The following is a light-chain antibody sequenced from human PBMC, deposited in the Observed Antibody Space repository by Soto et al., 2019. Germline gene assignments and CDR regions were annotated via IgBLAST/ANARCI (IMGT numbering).Light chain of an antibody. V-gene: IGKV1-39*01. Sequence: DIQMTQSPSPLSASVGDRVTITCRASQTISTYLNWYQQKPGKAPKLLIYGASSLQSGVPSRFSGSGSGTDFTLTISSLQPEDFGTYYCQQSFRNPRTFGQGTKVDIK. CDR1: QTISTY. CDR2: GAS. CDR3: QQSFRNPRT. J-gene: IGKJ1*01.